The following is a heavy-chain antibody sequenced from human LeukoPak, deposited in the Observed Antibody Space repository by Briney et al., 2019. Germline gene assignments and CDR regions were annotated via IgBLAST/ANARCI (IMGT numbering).Heavy chain of an antibody. Sequence: SETLSLTCTVSGVSISSSSYYWGWIRQPPGKGLEWIGGIFYSGSTYYNPSLKSRVTITVDTSKNQFSLKLSSVTAADTAVYYCARHDIVVVPAVGFDPWGQGTLVTVSS. D-gene: IGHD2-2*01. J-gene: IGHJ5*02. CDR2: IFYSGST. CDR3: ARHDIVVVPAVGFDP. CDR1: GVSISSSSYY. V-gene: IGHV4-39*01.